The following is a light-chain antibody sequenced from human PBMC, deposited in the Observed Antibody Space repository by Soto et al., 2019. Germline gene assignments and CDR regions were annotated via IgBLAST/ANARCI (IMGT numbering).Light chain of an antibody. CDR2: EAN. CDR1: NIDVGSYNL. CDR3: CTYASTSTSLV. V-gene: IGLV2-23*01. Sequence: QSVLTQPASVSGSPGQSITVSCTGTNIDVGSYNLISWYQQHPGKAPKLMIYEANKRPSGVSNRFSGSKSGNTASLTISGLQAEDEAEYFCCTYASTSTSLVCGTGTKVTVL. J-gene: IGLJ1*01.